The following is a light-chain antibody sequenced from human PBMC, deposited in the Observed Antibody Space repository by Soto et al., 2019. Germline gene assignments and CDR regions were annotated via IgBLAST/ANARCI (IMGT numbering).Light chain of an antibody. V-gene: IGKV3-20*01. CDR1: QTLRRTY. Sequence: RATLSCRASQTLRRTYIAWYQQKPGQAPRALIYGASKRATGIPDRLSGSGSGTDFSLTISRLEPEDFAVYYCHQYDNASQTYGPGTKVDIK. CDR2: GAS. J-gene: IGKJ2*01. CDR3: HQYDNASQT.